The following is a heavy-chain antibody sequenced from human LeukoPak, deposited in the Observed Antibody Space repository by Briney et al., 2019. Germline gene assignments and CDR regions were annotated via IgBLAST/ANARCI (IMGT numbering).Heavy chain of an antibody. J-gene: IGHJ4*02. D-gene: IGHD3-10*01. CDR2: INWNGGST. Sequence: GGSLRLSCAASGFTFEDYGMSWVRQAPGKGLEWVSGINWNGGSTGYADSAKGGFTISRDNAKNSLYLQMNSLRAEDTALYYCARDGATMVRGVISLLDYWGQGTLVTVSS. V-gene: IGHV3-20*04. CDR1: GFTFEDYG. CDR3: ARDGATMVRGVISLLDY.